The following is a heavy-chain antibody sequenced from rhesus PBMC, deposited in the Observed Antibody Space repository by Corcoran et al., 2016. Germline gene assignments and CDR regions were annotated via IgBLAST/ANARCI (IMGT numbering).Heavy chain of an antibody. CDR3: AREPSLYGSDRFDV. D-gene: IGHD4-29*01. V-gene: IGHV4-80*01. J-gene: IGHJ5-1*01. Sequence: QVQLQESGPGLVQPSETLYLTSAVSGGSFRSHWWSWIRQPPGKGLEWIGEINGNSGSTNYHPSLKSRVNISKDASKNQFSLKLSSLTAADTAVYYCAREPSLYGSDRFDVWGPGVLVTVSS. CDR2: INGNSGST. CDR1: GGSFRSHW.